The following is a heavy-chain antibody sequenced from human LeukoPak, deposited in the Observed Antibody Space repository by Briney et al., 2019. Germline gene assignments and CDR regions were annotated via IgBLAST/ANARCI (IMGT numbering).Heavy chain of an antibody. CDR2: INPNSGGT. V-gene: IGHV1-2*02. D-gene: IGHD3-9*01. Sequence: GASVKVSCKASGYTFTGYYMRWVRQAPGQGLEWMGWINPNSGGTNYAQKFQGRVTMTRDTSISTAYMELSRLRSDDTAVYYCARVADYDILTGYLFDYWGQGTLVTVSS. J-gene: IGHJ4*02. CDR3: ARVADYDILTGYLFDY. CDR1: GYTFTGYY.